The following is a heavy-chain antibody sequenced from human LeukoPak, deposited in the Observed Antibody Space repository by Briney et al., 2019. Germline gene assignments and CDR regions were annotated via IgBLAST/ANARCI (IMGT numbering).Heavy chain of an antibody. CDR2: IHHSGDS. V-gene: IGHV4-59*02. Sequence: SETLSLTCTVSGASVTDYYWSWIRQSPGKGLEWISYIHHSGDSDYNPSLRSRVTTSLDTSKNQFSLNLISVTAADTAVYYCTRGHWGLQSWSQGTLVTVSS. D-gene: IGHD7-27*01. CDR3: TRGHWGLQS. J-gene: IGHJ5*02. CDR1: GASVTDYY.